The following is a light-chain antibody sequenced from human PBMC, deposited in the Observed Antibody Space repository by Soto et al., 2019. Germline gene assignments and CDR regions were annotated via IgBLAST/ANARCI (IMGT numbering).Light chain of an antibody. CDR3: SSYTRSSTLGV. Sequence: QSVLTQPASGYGSHGQSITISCTGTSSDVGGYNYVSWYQQHPGKAPKLMIYDVSNRPSGVSNRFSGSKSGNTASLTISGLQAEDEADYYCSSYTRSSTLGVFGTGTKVTVL. V-gene: IGLV2-14*01. J-gene: IGLJ1*01. CDR2: DVS. CDR1: SSDVGGYNY.